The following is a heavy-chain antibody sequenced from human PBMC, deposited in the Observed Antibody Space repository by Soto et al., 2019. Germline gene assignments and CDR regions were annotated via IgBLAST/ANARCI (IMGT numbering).Heavy chain of an antibody. J-gene: IGHJ3*02. CDR3: AKVGLPLDAFDI. D-gene: IGHD3-16*01. CDR2: ISGSGGST. CDR1: GFTFSSYA. Sequence: GGSLRLSCAASGFTFSSYAMSWVRQAPGKGLEWVSAISGSGGSTYYADSVKGRFTISRDNSKNTLYLQMNSLRAEDTAVYYSAKVGLPLDAFDIWGQGTMVTVSS. V-gene: IGHV3-23*01.